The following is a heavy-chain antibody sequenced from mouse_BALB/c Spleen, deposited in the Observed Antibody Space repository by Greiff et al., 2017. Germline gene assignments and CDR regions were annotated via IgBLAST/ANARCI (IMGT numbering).Heavy chain of an antibody. Sequence: VQLQQSGPGLVAPSQSLSITCTVSGFSLTGYGVNWVRQPPGKGLEWLGMIWGDGSTDYNSALKSRLSISKDNSKSQVFLKMNSLQTDDTARYYCARVDSPYAMDYWGQGTSVTVSS. CDR1: GFSLTGYG. J-gene: IGHJ4*01. CDR2: IWGDGST. V-gene: IGHV2-6-7*01. CDR3: ARVDSPYAMDY.